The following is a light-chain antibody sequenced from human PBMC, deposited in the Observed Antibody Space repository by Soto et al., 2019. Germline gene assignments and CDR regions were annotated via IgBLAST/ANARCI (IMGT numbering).Light chain of an antibody. J-gene: IGLJ1*01. CDR1: GSNNGAPYD. CDR3: QSYDSSLSGYV. V-gene: IGLV1-40*01. CDR2: GRT. Sequence: QSVLTQPHSLSCAPGQRGTISCTGSGSNNGAPYDVHRYQHLPGAAPKLLIYGRTNRPSGVPGRFSGSKSGTSASVAITGLHAEDEADYDCQSYDSSLSGYVFGAGTKVTVL.